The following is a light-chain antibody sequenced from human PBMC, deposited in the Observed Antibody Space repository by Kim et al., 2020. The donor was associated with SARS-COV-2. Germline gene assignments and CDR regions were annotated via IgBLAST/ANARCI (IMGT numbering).Light chain of an antibody. J-gene: IGKJ1*01. Sequence: VSPGERATLPCRASQSVSINLAWYQQKPGQAPRLLISNAFSRAPGVPVRFSGSGSGTDFTLTISSLQSEDFAIYYCQQYDDWPRTFGQGTKVEIK. CDR1: QSVSIN. CDR2: NAF. CDR3: QQYDDWPRT. V-gene: IGKV3-15*01.